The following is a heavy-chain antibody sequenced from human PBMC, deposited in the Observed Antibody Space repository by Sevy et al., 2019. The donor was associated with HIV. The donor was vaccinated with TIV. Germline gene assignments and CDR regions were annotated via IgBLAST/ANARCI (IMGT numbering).Heavy chain of an antibody. Sequence: GGSLRLSCAASAFTFSTRGMHWLRQAPGKGLEWVAVISYDGSDKDYADSVKGRFTISRDNSKNTLYLQMNGLRAEDTALYYCARDAGYSTAWYPGYWGQGTLVTVSS. V-gene: IGHV3-30*03. CDR3: ARDAGYSTAWYPGY. D-gene: IGHD2-8*02. J-gene: IGHJ4*02. CDR2: ISYDGSDK. CDR1: AFTFSTRG.